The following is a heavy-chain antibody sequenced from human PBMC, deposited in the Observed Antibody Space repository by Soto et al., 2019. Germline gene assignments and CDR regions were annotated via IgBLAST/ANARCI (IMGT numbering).Heavy chain of an antibody. D-gene: IGHD3-10*01. CDR1: GFSSSNYD. J-gene: IGHJ3*01. Sequence: EVQVVESGGGLVQPGGSLRLSCTASGFSSSNYDMIWIRQAPGTGLEWVSRISTTCTSPYYADSVRGRFTVSRDTAKNPVYLQMKSLRAEDTALYYCARDGHRGPSDAFDVWGQGTMVIVSS. CDR3: ARDGHRGPSDAFDV. V-gene: IGHV3-48*03. CDR2: ISTTCTSP.